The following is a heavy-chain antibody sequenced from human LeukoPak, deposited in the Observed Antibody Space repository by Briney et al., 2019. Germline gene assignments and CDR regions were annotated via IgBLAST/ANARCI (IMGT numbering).Heavy chain of an antibody. CDR2: IYTSGST. D-gene: IGHD5-24*01. CDR3: ARERWLHLEDY. V-gene: IGHV4-61*02. J-gene: IGHJ4*02. CDR1: GGSISSGSYY. Sequence: SQTLSLTCTVSGGSISSGSYYWSWIRQPAGKGLEWIGRIYTSGSTNYNPSLKSRVTISVDTSKNQFSLKLSSVTAADTAVHYCARERWLHLEDYWGQGTLVTVSS.